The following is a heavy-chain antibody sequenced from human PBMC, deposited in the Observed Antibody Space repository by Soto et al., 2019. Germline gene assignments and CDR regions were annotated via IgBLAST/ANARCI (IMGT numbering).Heavy chain of an antibody. CDR2: ISGSGGST. CDR3: AKDRSPSIVAGPFDY. J-gene: IGHJ4*02. V-gene: IGHV3-23*01. D-gene: IGHD2-21*01. CDR1: GFTFSSYA. Sequence: GGSLRLSCAASGFTFSSYAMSWVRQAPGKGLERVSAISGSGGSTYYADSVKGRFTISRDNSKNTLYLQMNSLRAEDTAVYYCAKDRSPSIVAGPFDYWGQGTLVTVSS.